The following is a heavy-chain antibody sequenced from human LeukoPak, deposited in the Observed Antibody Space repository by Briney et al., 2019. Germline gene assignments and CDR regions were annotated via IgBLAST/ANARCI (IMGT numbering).Heavy chain of an antibody. CDR1: GGTFSSYA. CDR3: AVQGRYCSGGSCYYFDY. Sequence: GASVKVSCKASGGTFSSYAISWVRQAPGQGLEWMGRIIPIFGTANYAQKFQGRVTITTDESTSTAYMELSSLRSEDTAVYYCAVQGRYCSGGSCYYFDYWGQGTLVTVSS. V-gene: IGHV1-69*05. CDR2: IIPIFGTA. J-gene: IGHJ4*02. D-gene: IGHD2-15*01.